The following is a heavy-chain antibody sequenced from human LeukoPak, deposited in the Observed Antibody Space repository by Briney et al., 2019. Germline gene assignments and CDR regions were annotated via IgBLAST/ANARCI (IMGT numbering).Heavy chain of an antibody. CDR1: GFTFSSYA. V-gene: IGHV3-23*01. J-gene: IGHJ4*02. CDR2: ISGSGGST. D-gene: IGHD3-10*01. CDR3: AKDLWYYGSGSYYTGFDY. Sequence: GGSLRLSCAASGFTFSSYAMSWVRQAPGKGLEWVSAISGSGGSTYYADSVKGRFTISRDNSKNTLYLQMNSLRAEDTAVYYCAKDLWYYGSGSYYTGFDYWGQGTLVTVSS.